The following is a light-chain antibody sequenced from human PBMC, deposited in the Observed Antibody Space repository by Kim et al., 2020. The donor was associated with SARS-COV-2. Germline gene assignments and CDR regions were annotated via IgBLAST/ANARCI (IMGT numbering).Light chain of an antibody. CDR2: PAS. CDR1: HDIGSY. V-gene: IGKV1-17*01. Sequence: ASVGDRVTITCRASHDIGSYVGWYQHKPGEAPRRLIFPASNLQSVFPSMFSGSGSGTKFTLTISSLQPEDCATYFCEQFKSDPLTFGQGTKVVIK. J-gene: IGKJ1*01. CDR3: EQFKSDPLT.